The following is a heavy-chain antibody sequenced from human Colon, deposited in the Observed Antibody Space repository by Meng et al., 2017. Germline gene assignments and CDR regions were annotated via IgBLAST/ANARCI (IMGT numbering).Heavy chain of an antibody. CDR2: MNPDSGDT. J-gene: IGHJ4*02. D-gene: IGHD3-22*01. CDR1: GYTFTTYD. Sequence: QVQLVQSGAEMKKPGASVKVSCKASGYTFTTYDINWVRQATGQGLEWMGWMNPDSGDTGYAQKFQGRLTMTRDTSISAAYMELTSLRSEDTAVYYCARGGYYYDSSGFRAAPDYWGQGALVTVSS. V-gene: IGHV1-8*01. CDR3: ARGGYYYDSSGFRAAPDY.